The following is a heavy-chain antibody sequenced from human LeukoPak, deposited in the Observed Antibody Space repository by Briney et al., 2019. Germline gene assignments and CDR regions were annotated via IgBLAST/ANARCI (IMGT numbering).Heavy chain of an antibody. V-gene: IGHV3-30*18. Sequence: GGSLRLSCAASGFTFSSYGMHGVRQAPGKGLEWVAVISYDGSNKYYADSMKGRFTISRDNSKNTLYLQMNSLRAEDTAVYYCAKDRMYYYGSGSYYGGVDYWGQGTLVTVSS. CDR3: AKDRMYYYGSGSYYGGVDY. D-gene: IGHD3-10*01. J-gene: IGHJ4*02. CDR2: ISYDGSNK. CDR1: GFTFSSYG.